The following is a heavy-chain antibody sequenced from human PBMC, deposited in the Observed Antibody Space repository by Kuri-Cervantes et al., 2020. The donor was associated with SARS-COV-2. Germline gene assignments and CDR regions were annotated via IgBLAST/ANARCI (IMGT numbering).Heavy chain of an antibody. CDR1: GFIFSDYA. CDR3: ARDLGVAPDF. D-gene: IGHD3-16*01. Sequence: GGSLRLSCEASGFIFSDYAIDWVRQAPGKGLEWVAIISYDGRNTKFADSVKGRFTISRDNAKNTLYLLMSSLRVEDTAMYYCARDLGVAPDFWGQGTQVTVSS. V-gene: IGHV3-30*04. CDR2: ISYDGRNT. J-gene: IGHJ4*02.